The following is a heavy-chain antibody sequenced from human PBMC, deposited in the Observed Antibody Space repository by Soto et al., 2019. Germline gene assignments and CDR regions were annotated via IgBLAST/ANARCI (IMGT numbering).Heavy chain of an antibody. V-gene: IGHV1-3*01. J-gene: IGHJ6*02. Sequence: ASVKVSCKASGYTFTSYAMHWVRQAPGQRLEWMGWINAGNGNTKYSQKFQGRVTITRDTSASTAYMELSSLRSEDTAVYYCATYGYSSGWHPADFHYGMDVWGQATTVTVSS. CDR3: ATYGYSSGWHPADFHYGMDV. CDR2: INAGNGNT. D-gene: IGHD6-19*01. CDR1: GYTFTSYA.